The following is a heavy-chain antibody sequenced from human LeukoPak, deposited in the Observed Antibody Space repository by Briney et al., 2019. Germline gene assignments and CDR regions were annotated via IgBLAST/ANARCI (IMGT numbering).Heavy chain of an antibody. CDR2: ITSGSGFK. V-gene: IGHV3-21*01. Sequence: GGSLRLSCAASGFTFSSYTMNWVRQAPGKGLEWVSSITSGSGFKFYADSVKGRFTISRDNAKNSLYLQMNTLRAEDTGVYYCARVAGESRDYWGQETLVTVSS. CDR3: ARVAGESRDY. J-gene: IGHJ4*02. CDR1: GFTFSSYT.